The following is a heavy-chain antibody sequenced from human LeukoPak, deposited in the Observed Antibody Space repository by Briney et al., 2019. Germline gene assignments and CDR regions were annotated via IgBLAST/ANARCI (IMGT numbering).Heavy chain of an antibody. V-gene: IGHV3-23*01. Sequence: PGGSLRLSCAASGFPFSTTDMTWVRQAPGKGPEWVSGISGGGDWAYYADSVKGRFTISRDNSKNTVSLQMNSLRVEDTATYYCAKNSGIWGYWGQGTPVTVSS. J-gene: IGHJ4*02. D-gene: IGHD1-26*01. CDR2: ISGGGDWA. CDR3: AKNSGIWGY. CDR1: GFPFSTTD.